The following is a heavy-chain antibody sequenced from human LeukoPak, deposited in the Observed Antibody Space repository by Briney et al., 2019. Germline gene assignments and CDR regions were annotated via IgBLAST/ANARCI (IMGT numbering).Heavy chain of an antibody. CDR3: AKWAEPGGYYFDY. V-gene: IGHV3-23*01. CDR2: ISGSGGST. J-gene: IGHJ4*02. Sequence: GGSLRLSCAASGFTFSSYGMSWVRQAPGKGLEWVSAISGSGGSTYYADSVKGRFTISRDNSKNTLYPQMNSLRAEDTAVYYCAKWAEPGGYYFDYWGQGTLVTVSS. CDR1: GFTFSSYG. D-gene: IGHD1-14*01.